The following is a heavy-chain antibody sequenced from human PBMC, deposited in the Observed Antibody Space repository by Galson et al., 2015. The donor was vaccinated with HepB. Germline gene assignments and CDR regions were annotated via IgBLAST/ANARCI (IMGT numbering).Heavy chain of an antibody. CDR1: GFSLSTSGVG. Sequence: PALVKPTQTLTLTCTFSGFSLSTSGVGVGWIRQPPGKALEWLALIYWDDDKRYSPSLKSRLTITKDTSKNQVVLTMTNMDPVDTATYYCAHIGYYYGSGKNYFDYWGQGTLVTVSS. CDR2: IYWDDDK. V-gene: IGHV2-5*02. D-gene: IGHD3-10*01. J-gene: IGHJ4*02. CDR3: AHIGYYYGSGKNYFDY.